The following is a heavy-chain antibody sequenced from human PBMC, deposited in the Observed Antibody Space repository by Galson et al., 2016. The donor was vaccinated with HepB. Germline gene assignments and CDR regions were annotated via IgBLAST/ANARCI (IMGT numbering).Heavy chain of an antibody. CDR3: ARVSAAAHTDY. CDR2: ISASSGNT. J-gene: IGHJ4*02. CDR1: GYTFTNYV. Sequence: SVKVSCKASGYTFTNYVISWVRQAPGQGLEWMGWISASSGNTKNAQKFEGRVTMITDTSTSTAYMELRSLRSDDTAVYYCARVSAAAHTDYWGQGTLVTVSS. D-gene: IGHD6-6*01. V-gene: IGHV1-18*01.